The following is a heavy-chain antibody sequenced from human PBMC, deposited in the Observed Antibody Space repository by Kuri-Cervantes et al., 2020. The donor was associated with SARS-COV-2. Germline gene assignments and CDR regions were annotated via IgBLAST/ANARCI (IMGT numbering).Heavy chain of an antibody. D-gene: IGHD6-13*01. CDR1: GGSISSYY. CDR3: ARRPGIAAAASYNWFDP. V-gene: IGHV4-4*07. CDR2: IYTSGST. Sequence: SETLSLTCTVSGGSISSYYWSWIRQPAGKGLEWIGRIYTSGSTNYNPSLKSRVTISVDTSKNQFSLKLSSVTAADTAVYYCARRPGIAAAASYNWFDPWGQGTLVTVSS. J-gene: IGHJ5*02.